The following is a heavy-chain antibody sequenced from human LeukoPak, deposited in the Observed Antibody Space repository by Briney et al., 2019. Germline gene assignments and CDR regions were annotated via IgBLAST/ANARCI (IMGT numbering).Heavy chain of an antibody. V-gene: IGHV1-8*01. CDR2: MNPNSGNT. D-gene: IGHD1-1*01. CDR3: ARLLERPYYYYYGMDV. J-gene: IGHJ6*02. CDR1: GYTFTSYD. Sequence: GASVKVSCKASGYTFTSYDINWVRQATGQGLEWMGWMNPNSGNTGYAQKFQGRVTMTRNTSISTAYMELSSLRSEDTAVYYCARLLERPYYYYYGMDVWGQGTTVTVSS.